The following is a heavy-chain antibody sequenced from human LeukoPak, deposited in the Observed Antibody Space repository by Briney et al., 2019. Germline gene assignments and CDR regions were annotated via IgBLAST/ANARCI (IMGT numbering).Heavy chain of an antibody. V-gene: IGHV1-46*01. CDR2: INPSVGST. CDR3: AREGVVSYYDILTGYYSPSGFDP. D-gene: IGHD3-9*01. Sequence: ASVNVSCKASAYTFTSYYMHWVRQPPEQGLEWMGIINPSVGSTSYAQKFQGRVTMTRDTSTSTVYMELSSLRSEDKAVYYCAREGVVSYYDILTGYYSPSGFDPWGQGTLVTVSS. CDR1: AYTFTSYY. J-gene: IGHJ5*02.